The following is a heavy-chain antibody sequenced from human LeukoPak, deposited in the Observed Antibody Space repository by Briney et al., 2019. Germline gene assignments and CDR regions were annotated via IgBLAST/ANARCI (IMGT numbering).Heavy chain of an antibody. CDR2: IWYDGSNK. Sequence: GGSLRLSCAASGFTFSSYGMHWVRQAPGKGLEWVAVIWYDGSNKYYADSVKGRFTISRDNSKNTLYLQMNSLRAEDTAVYYCAREMYGRDIYLVDYWGQGTLVTVSS. V-gene: IGHV3-33*01. CDR3: AREMYGRDIYLVDY. D-gene: IGHD2-15*01. J-gene: IGHJ4*02. CDR1: GFTFSSYG.